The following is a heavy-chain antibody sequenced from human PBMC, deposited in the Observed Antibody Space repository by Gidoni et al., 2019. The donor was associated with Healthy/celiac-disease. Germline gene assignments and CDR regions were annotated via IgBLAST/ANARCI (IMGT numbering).Heavy chain of an antibody. Sequence: EVQLVESGGGLLQPGGSLRLSCAASGFTFSSYWMRWVRQAPGKGLVWVSRINSDGSSTSYADSVKGRFTISRDNAKNTLYLQMNSLRAEDTAVYYCARGYCSGGSCYVDYWGQGTLVTVSS. CDR2: INSDGSST. V-gene: IGHV3-74*01. CDR1: GFTFSSYW. J-gene: IGHJ4*02. D-gene: IGHD2-15*01. CDR3: ARGYCSGGSCYVDY.